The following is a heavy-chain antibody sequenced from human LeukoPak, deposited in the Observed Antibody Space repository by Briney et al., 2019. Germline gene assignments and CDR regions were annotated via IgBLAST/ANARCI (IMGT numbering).Heavy chain of an antibody. V-gene: IGHV4-59*08. CDR1: GGSISSYY. CDR2: IYYTGST. Sequence: PSETLSLTCTVSGGSISSYYWSWIRQPPGKGLEWIGSIYYTGSTNYNPSLKSRVTISVDTSKNQFSLNLGSVTAADTAVYYCARYGLGTYSLDHWGQGTLVTVSS. D-gene: IGHD3-10*01. J-gene: IGHJ4*02. CDR3: ARYGLGTYSLDH.